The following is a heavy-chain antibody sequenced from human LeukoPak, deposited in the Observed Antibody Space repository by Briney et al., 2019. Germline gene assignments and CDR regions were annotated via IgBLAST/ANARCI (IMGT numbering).Heavy chain of an antibody. CDR1: GYTFAAYY. V-gene: IGHV1-2*02. J-gene: IGHJ4*02. D-gene: IGHD2-15*01. Sequence: ASVKVSCTASGYTFAAYYIHWVRQAPGQGLEWMGWINPNSGGTNSAQKFQGRVTMTRDTSITTTYMEVGRLTSDDTAVYYCARDLGSRGGYFSGYWGQGTLVSVSS. CDR3: ARDLGSRGGYFSGY. CDR2: INPNSGGT.